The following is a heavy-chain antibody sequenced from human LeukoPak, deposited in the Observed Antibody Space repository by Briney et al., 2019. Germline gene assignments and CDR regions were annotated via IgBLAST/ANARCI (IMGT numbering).Heavy chain of an antibody. CDR2: IYYIGST. J-gene: IGHJ4*02. CDR3: ARGCSGFDY. D-gene: IGHD6-19*01. Sequence: SETLSLTCTVSGGSISNYYCSSIRQPPGKGLEWVGYIYYIGSTNYNPSLKSRVTISVDTSKNQFSLKLSSVTAADTAVYYCARGCSGFDYWGQGTLVTVSS. V-gene: IGHV4-59*01. CDR1: GGSISNYY.